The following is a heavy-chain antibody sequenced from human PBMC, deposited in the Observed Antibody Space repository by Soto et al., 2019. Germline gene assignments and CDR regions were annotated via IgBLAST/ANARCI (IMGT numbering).Heavy chain of an antibody. J-gene: IGHJ6*02. CDR1: GFTFSNYA. V-gene: IGHV3-23*01. CDR2: ISGNGGIT. Sequence: EVQLLESGGGLVQPGGSLRLSCAASGFTFSNYAMSWVRQAPGKGLERVSAISGNGGITYYADSVKGRFTISRDNSKNTLYLQMNSLRAEDTAVYYCAKGLYGMDVWGQGTTVTVPS. CDR3: AKGLYGMDV.